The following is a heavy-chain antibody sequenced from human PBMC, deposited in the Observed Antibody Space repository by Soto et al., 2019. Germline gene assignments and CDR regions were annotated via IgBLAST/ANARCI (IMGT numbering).Heavy chain of an antibody. CDR2: FLYSGTT. J-gene: IGHJ4*02. V-gene: IGHV4-59*13. CDR3: ERAPGGHPPNY. CDR1: GGSISSYY. Sequence: PSETLSLTCSVSGGSISSYYWTWIRQPPGKGLEWIGNFLYSGTTTYNPSLKSRVTISVDKSKNQSSLKITSVTAADTALYYCERAPGGHPPNYWGQGTLVTVSS.